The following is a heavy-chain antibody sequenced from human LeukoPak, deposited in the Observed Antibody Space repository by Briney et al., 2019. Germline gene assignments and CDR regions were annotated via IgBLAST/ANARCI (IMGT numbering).Heavy chain of an antibody. V-gene: IGHV3-43D*03. D-gene: IGHD3-22*01. CDR2: ISWDGGST. J-gene: IGHJ4*02. CDR3: AKAGYSSGYYQFDY. CDR1: GFTFDDYA. Sequence: GGSLRLSCAASGFTFDDYAMHWVRQAPGKGLEWVSLISWDGGSTYYADFVKGRFTISRDNSKNSLYLQMNSLRAEDTALYYCAKAGYSSGYYQFDYWGQGTLVTVSS.